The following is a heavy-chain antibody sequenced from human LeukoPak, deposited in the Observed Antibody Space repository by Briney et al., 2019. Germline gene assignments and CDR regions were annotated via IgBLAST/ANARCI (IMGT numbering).Heavy chain of an antibody. V-gene: IGHV4-31*03. CDR2: IYYSGST. CDR3: ARVYFEYYYDSSGIPYYFDY. D-gene: IGHD3-22*01. CDR1: GGSISSGGYY. Sequence: SQTLSLTCTVSGGSISSGGYYWSWIRQHAGKGLEWIGYIYYSGSTYYNPSLKSRVTMSVDTSKNQFSLKLSSVTAADTAVYYCARVYFEYYYDSSGIPYYFDYWGQGTLVTVSS. J-gene: IGHJ4*02.